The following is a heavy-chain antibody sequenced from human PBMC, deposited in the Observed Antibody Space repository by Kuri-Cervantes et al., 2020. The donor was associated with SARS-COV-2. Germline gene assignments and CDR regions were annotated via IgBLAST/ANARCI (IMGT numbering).Heavy chain of an antibody. J-gene: IGHJ5*02. Sequence: KVSCTGSGYSFTSYWIGWLRQMPGKGLEWMGIIYPGDSDTRYSPSFQVNVTITANKSISTAYLQWSSMKAADTAMYYCAREVRWFDPWGQGTLVTVSS. V-gene: IGHV5-51*01. D-gene: IGHD3-22*01. CDR3: AREVRWFDP. CDR2: IYPGDSDT. CDR1: GYSFTSYW.